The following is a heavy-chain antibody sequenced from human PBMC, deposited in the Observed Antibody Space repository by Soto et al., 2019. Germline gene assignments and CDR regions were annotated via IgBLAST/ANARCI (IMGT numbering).Heavy chain of an antibody. CDR2: INPNSGGT. Sequence: ASVKVSCKASGYTCTGYYMHWVRQAPGQGLEWMGWINPNSGGTNYAQKFQGRVTMTRDTSISTAYMELSRLRSGDTAVYYCGGGQYFHYDYYYYGMDVWGQGTTVTVSS. V-gene: IGHV1-2*02. CDR1: GYTCTGYY. CDR3: GGGQYFHYDYYYYGMDV. J-gene: IGHJ6*02. D-gene: IGHD4-17*01.